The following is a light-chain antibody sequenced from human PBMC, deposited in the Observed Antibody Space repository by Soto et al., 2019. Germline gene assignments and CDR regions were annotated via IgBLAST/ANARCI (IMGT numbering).Light chain of an antibody. J-gene: IGKJ1*01. Sequence: DIQMTQSPSTLSASVGDRVTITCRASQSISSWLAWYQQKPGKAPKLLIYKASSLESGVPSRFSGSGSGTEFTLTISSLQPDDFATYYCQQSYSYSRTFGQGTKVDIK. CDR1: QSISSW. CDR2: KAS. V-gene: IGKV1-5*03. CDR3: QQSYSYSRT.